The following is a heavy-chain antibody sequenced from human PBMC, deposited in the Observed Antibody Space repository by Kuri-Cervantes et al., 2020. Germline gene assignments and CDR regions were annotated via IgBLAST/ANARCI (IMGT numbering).Heavy chain of an antibody. V-gene: IGHV1-46*01. D-gene: IGHD4/OR15-4a*01. J-gene: IGHJ4*02. CDR3: GKGHYYDATAYPPGD. Sequence: ASVKVSCKASGYTFTSYYMHWVRQAPGQGLEWMGIINPSGGSTSYAQKFQGRVTMTRDTSTSTVYMELSSLRSEDTAVYYCGKGHYYDATAYPPGDWGQGTLVTVSS. CDR2: INPSGGST. CDR1: GYTFTSYY.